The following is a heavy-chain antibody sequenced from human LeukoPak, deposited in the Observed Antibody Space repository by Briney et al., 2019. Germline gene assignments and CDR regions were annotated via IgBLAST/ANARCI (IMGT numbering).Heavy chain of an antibody. J-gene: IGHJ4*02. Sequence: PSETLSLTCTVSGGSITGYFWSWIRQPPGKGLEWIAYISYSGSTTYNPSLKSRVITSVDASKNQFSLKLRSVTAADTAVYYCAGEDYGGYRFDYWGQGTVVTVSS. D-gene: IGHD4-23*01. CDR2: ISYSGST. V-gene: IGHV4-59*01. CDR3: AGEDYGGYRFDY. CDR1: GGSITGYF.